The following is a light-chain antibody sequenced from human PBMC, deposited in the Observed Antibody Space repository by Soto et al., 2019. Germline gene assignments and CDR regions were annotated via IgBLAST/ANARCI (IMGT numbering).Light chain of an antibody. CDR3: QQYGSSPNT. Sequence: EIVLTQSPGTLSLSPGERATLSCRASQSVSSSYLAWYQQKPGQAPRLLIYGASSRATGIPDRFSGSGSGTDFPLTLSRLEPEDFAVYYCQQYGSSPNTFGQGPKLQIK. CDR2: GAS. CDR1: QSVSSSY. V-gene: IGKV3-20*01. J-gene: IGKJ2*01.